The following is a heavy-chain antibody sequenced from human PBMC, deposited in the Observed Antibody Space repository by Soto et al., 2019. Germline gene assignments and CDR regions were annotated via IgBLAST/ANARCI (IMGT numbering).Heavy chain of an antibody. Sequence: SETLSLTCTVSGGSISSSSYYWGWIRQPPGKGLEWIGSIYYSGSTYYNPSLKSRVTISVDTSKNQFSLKLGSVTAADTAVYYCARLYYDFWSGYYRWRSGDFRDYYFDYWGQGTLVTVSS. J-gene: IGHJ4*02. CDR3: ARLYYDFWSGYYRWRSGDFRDYYFDY. CDR2: IYYSGST. D-gene: IGHD3-3*01. V-gene: IGHV4-39*01. CDR1: GGSISSSSYY.